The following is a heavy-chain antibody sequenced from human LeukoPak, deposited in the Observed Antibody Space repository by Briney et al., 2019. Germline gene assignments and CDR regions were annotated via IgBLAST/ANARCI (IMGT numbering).Heavy chain of an antibody. CDR1: GYTFTTYA. CDR3: ARTDGHYGSGSYYGGDAFDI. J-gene: IGHJ3*02. Sequence: ASVKVSCKASGYTFTTYAMHWVRQAPGQRLEWMGWINAGNGNTKYSQKFQGRVTITRDTSASTAYMELSSLRSEDTAVYYCARTDGHYGSGSYYGGDAFDIWGQGTMVTVSS. D-gene: IGHD3-10*01. CDR2: INAGNGNT. V-gene: IGHV1-3*01.